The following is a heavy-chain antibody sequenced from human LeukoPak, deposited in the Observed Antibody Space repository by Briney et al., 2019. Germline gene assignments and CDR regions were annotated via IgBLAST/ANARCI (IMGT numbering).Heavy chain of an antibody. CDR3: ARVLWEDTVTTALSFDY. J-gene: IGHJ4*02. Sequence: ASVKVSCKASGYTFTSYYMHWVRQAPGQGLEWMGIINPSGGSTSYAQKFQGRVTITADESTSTAYMELSSLRSEDTAVYYCARVLWEDTVTTALSFDYWGQGTLVTVSS. V-gene: IGHV1-46*01. CDR1: GYTFTSYY. CDR2: INPSGGST. D-gene: IGHD4-17*01.